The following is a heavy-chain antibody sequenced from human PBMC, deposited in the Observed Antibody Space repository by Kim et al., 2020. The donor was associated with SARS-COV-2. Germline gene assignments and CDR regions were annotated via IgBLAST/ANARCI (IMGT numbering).Heavy chain of an antibody. D-gene: IGHD4-4*01. Sequence: SETLSLTCDVSGGSISSHNWWTWVRQPPGKGLEWIGEIYHDGSTTYNPSLKSRVTMSTDTSKNHFSLRLTSVSAADTAFYYCARVGDDYNTLDYWGRGTLVTVSS. V-gene: IGHV4-4*02. CDR2: IYHDGST. CDR1: GGSISSHNW. CDR3: ARVGDDYNTLDY. J-gene: IGHJ4*02.